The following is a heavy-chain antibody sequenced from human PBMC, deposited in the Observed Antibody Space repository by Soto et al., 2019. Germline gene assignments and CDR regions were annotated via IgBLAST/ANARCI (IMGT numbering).Heavy chain of an antibody. Sequence: EVQLLESGGGLVQPGGSLRLSCAASGFTFNNYVMAWVRQAPGKGLEWVSGISGSDGSTVYADSMKGRFSISRDNSKNTLYLQVHSLRAGDTAVYYCVRVNFRGTQLWLEAFDYWGRGTLVGVSS. CDR2: ISGSDGST. CDR1: GFTFNNYV. V-gene: IGHV3-23*01. D-gene: IGHD3-10*01. J-gene: IGHJ4*02. CDR3: VRVNFRGTQLWLEAFDY.